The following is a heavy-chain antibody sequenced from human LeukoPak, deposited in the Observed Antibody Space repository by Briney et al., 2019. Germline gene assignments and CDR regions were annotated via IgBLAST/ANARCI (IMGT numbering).Heavy chain of an antibody. Sequence: GGSLRLSCAASGFTFSDSYMSWIRQAPGKGLEWVSYISTGGSTIYYADSVKGRFTISGDNAKNSLYLQMNSLRAEDTAVYYCARGNLFPAYWGQGTLVTVSS. V-gene: IGHV3-11*01. CDR3: ARGNLFPAY. CDR1: GFTFSDSY. CDR2: ISTGGSTI. J-gene: IGHJ4*02.